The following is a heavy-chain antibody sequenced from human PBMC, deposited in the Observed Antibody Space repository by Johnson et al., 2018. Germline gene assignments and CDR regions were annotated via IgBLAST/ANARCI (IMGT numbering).Heavy chain of an antibody. CDR1: GFTFSSYS. CDR2: ISSSSSTI. CDR3: ARGGKVTIFGVANSRRHYGMDV. V-gene: IGHV3-48*02. J-gene: IGHJ6*02. D-gene: IGHD3-3*01. Sequence: VQLVQSGGGLVQPGGSLRLSCAASGFTFSSYSMNWVRQAPGKGLEWVSYISSSSSTIYYADSVKGRCTNSRDNAKNSLYLQMNSLRDEDTAVYYCARGGKVTIFGVANSRRHYGMDVWGQGTTVTVSS.